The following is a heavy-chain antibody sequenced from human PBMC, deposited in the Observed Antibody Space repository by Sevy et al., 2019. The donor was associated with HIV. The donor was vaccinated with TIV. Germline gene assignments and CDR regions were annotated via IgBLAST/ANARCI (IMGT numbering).Heavy chain of an antibody. Sequence: ATVKVSCKASGYIFSDYYIHWVRQPPGQGLEWMAWINSDSGVTNYAQRFQGEVTVTRDTSLRTAYLELTNLKSNDTAIYYCARLTTLPTSDLYGLDVWGQGTTVTVSS. V-gene: IGHV1-2*02. CDR3: ARLTTLPTSDLYGLDV. J-gene: IGHJ6*02. CDR2: INSDSGVT. CDR1: GYIFSDYY. D-gene: IGHD4-17*01.